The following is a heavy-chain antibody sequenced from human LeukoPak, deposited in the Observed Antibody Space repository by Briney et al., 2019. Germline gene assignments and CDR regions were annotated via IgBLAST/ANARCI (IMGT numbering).Heavy chain of an antibody. CDR3: ARGVAAASAFDI. V-gene: IGHV4-59*01. CDR1: GGSIRNFY. CDR2: IYYSGST. J-gene: IGHJ3*02. Sequence: SETLSLTCSVSGGSIRNFYWSWIRQPPGKGLEWIGYIYYSGSTNYNPSLKSRVTISVDTSKNQFSLKLSSVTAADTAVYYCARGVAAASAFDIWGQGTMVTVSS. D-gene: IGHD6-13*01.